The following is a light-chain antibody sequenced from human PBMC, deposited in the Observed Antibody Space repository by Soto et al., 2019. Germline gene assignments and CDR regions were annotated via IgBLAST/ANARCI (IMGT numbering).Light chain of an antibody. CDR1: QTISTY. V-gene: IGKV1-39*01. CDR3: QQSYTTPIT. J-gene: IGKJ5*01. Sequence: DIQMTQSPSSLSASVGDRVTISCRTSQTISTYLNWFQQKPGKAPKLLIYGASSLQSGVPSRFSGSGSGTDFTRTISSLQPEDFATYSWQQSYTTPITFGQGTRLEIK. CDR2: GAS.